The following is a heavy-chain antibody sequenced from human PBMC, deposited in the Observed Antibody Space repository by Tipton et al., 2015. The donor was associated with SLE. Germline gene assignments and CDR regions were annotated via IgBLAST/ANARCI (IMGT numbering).Heavy chain of an antibody. Sequence: LRLSCAVYGGSFSGYYWSWIRQPPGKGLEWIGEINHSGSTSYNPSLQSRVTISVDTSKSQFSLNLSSVTAADTAVYYCARDRARELGTFDSWGQGTLVTVSS. J-gene: IGHJ4*02. CDR3: ARDRARELGTFDS. CDR2: INHSGST. V-gene: IGHV4-34*01. D-gene: IGHD3-16*01. CDR1: GGSFSGYY.